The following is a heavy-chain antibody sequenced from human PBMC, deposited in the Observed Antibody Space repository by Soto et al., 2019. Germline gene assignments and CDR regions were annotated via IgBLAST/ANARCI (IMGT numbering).Heavy chain of an antibody. CDR1: GFTFSSYA. J-gene: IGHJ2*01. V-gene: IGHV3-30-3*01. CDR2: ISYDGSNK. Sequence: QVQLVESGGGVVQPGGSLRLSCAASGFTFSSYAMHWVRQTPGKGLEWVAVISYDGSNKYYADSVKGRFTISRDNSKNTMYLQMNSLRLEDTAVYYCARPLWRDDYNWGYFDLWGRGTLVTLST. CDR3: ARPLWRDDYNWGYFDL. D-gene: IGHD4-4*01.